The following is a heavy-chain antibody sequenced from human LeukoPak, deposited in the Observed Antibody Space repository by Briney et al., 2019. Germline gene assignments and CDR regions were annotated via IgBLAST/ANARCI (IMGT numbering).Heavy chain of an antibody. D-gene: IGHD1-20*01. CDR3: ARELYNWNGRRHAIDI. V-gene: IGHV4-59*01. Sequence: SQTLSLTCTVSAGSISRYYWSWVRHPPGKGLEYIGNIYYSGSTNYTPSLKSRVTISLDTSRSQFSLKLTSVTAADTAVYYCARELYNWNGRRHAIDIWGQGTMVTVSS. CDR2: IYYSGST. CDR1: AGSISRYY. J-gene: IGHJ3*02.